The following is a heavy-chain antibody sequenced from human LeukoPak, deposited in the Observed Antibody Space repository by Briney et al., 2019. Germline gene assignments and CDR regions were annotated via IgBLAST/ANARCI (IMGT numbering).Heavy chain of an antibody. V-gene: IGHV4-39*07. Sequence: SETLSLTCTVSGGSISSSSYYWGWIRQPPGKGLEWIGSIYYSGSTYYNPSLKSRVTISVDTSKNQFYLKVSSVTAADTAVYYCARGTTTDFDYWGQGTLVTVSS. CDR3: ARGTTTDFDY. J-gene: IGHJ4*02. CDR1: GGSISSSSYY. D-gene: IGHD1-26*01. CDR2: IYYSGST.